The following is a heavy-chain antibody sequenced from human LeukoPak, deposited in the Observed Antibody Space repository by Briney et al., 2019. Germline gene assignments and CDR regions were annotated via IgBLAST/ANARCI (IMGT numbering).Heavy chain of an antibody. CDR3: ARLVLTGYYNAASWYFDL. D-gene: IGHD3-9*01. CDR1: GGSISSYY. J-gene: IGHJ2*01. Sequence: SETLSLTCTVSGGSISSYYWSWIRQPPGKGLEWIGYIYHSGSTYYNPSLKSRVTMSVDRSKNQFSLKLSSVTAADTAVYYCARLVLTGYYNAASWYFDLWDRGTLVTVSS. V-gene: IGHV4-59*04. CDR2: IYHSGST.